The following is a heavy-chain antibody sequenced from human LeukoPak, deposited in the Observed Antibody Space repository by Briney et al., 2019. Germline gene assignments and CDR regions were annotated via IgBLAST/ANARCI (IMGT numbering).Heavy chain of an antibody. D-gene: IGHD3-3*02. J-gene: IGHJ6*02. Sequence: ASAKVSCKTSGYTFTVYYLHWVRQAPGQGPEWMGWINPNSGVTNYAQRFLGRVTMTRDTSISTTYMELSRLRSDDTAVYYCARAHFWSGYTPLDVWGQGTTVTVSS. V-gene: IGHV1-2*02. CDR3: ARAHFWSGYTPLDV. CDR2: INPNSGVT. CDR1: GYTFTVYY.